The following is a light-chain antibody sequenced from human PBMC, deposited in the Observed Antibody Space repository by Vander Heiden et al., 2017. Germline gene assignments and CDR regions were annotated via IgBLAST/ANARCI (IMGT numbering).Light chain of an antibody. CDR1: QSISSY. CDR2: AAS. J-gene: IGKJ1*01. CDR3: QQSYSTLTWT. V-gene: IGKV1-39*01. Sequence: PSSLSASVGDRVTITCRASQSISSYLNWYQQKPGKAPKLLIYAASSLQSGVPSRFSGSGSGTDFTLTISSLQPEDFATYYCQQSYSTLTWTFGQGTKVXIK.